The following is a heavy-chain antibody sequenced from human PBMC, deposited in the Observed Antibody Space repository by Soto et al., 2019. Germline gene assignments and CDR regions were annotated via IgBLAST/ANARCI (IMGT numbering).Heavy chain of an antibody. Sequence: PGVSLRLSFAASGLTFRSYWMHWVRQAPGKGLVWVSRINTDGSVAMYVDSVKGRFTISRDNAKNTLYLHMNSLRAEDTAVYYCVRGASLNFDYWGQGTLVTVSS. CDR3: VRGASLNFDY. CDR1: GLTFRSYW. CDR2: INTDGSVA. D-gene: IGHD1-26*01. J-gene: IGHJ4*02. V-gene: IGHV3-74*03.